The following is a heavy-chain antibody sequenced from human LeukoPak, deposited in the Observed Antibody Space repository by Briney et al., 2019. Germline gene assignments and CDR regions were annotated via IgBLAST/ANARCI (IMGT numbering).Heavy chain of an antibody. V-gene: IGHV3-7*01. CDR3: AREIHSYYYYMDV. CDR1: GFTFSSYW. Sequence: GGSLRLSCAASGFTFSSYWMSWVRQAPGKGLERVANIKEDESETYYVDSVKGRFTISKDNANNTLYLQMNSLRAEDTAVYYCAREIHSYYYYMDVWGKGTAVTISS. D-gene: IGHD1-26*01. J-gene: IGHJ6*03. CDR2: IKEDESET.